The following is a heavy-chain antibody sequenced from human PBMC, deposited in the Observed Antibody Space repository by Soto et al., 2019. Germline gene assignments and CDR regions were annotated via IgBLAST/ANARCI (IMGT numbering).Heavy chain of an antibody. Sequence: VQLMQSGAEVKKPGSSVNVSCKASGGTFSSHSINWVRQAPGQGLEWMGGIITLFGTSNYAQNFQGRVTITADQSTSTAYMELNSLTSDDTAVYYCAREVGYGDFSAALLDWGQGTLVTVSS. J-gene: IGHJ4*02. D-gene: IGHD2-21*02. CDR1: GGTFSSHS. CDR3: AREVGYGDFSAALLD. V-gene: IGHV1-69*01. CDR2: IITLFGTS.